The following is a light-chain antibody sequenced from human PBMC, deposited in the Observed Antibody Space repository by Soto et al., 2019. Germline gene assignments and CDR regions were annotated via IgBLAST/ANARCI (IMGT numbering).Light chain of an antibody. CDR2: GAS. CDR3: QQYGSSPLT. Sequence: DIVLTQSPGTLSLSPGERATLSCRASQSVSSSSLAWYQQKPGQAPRLLIYGASSRATGIPDRFSGSGSGTDFTLTISRLEPEDFAVYYCQQYGSSPLTFGGGTKVEIK. V-gene: IGKV3-20*01. J-gene: IGKJ4*01. CDR1: QSVSSSS.